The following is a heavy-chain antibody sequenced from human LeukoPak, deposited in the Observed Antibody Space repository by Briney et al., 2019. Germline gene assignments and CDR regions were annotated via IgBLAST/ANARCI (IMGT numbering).Heavy chain of an antibody. D-gene: IGHD4-17*01. CDR3: AREYDYGDTEDY. J-gene: IGHJ4*02. V-gene: IGHV4-39*07. Sequence: PSETLSLTCTVSGGSISSSSYYWGWLRQPPGKGLEWIGSIYQSGSTYYNPSLKSRVTISIDTSKNQFSLKLTSVTAADTALYYCAREYDYGDTEDYWGQGILVTVSS. CDR1: GGSISSSSYY. CDR2: IYQSGST.